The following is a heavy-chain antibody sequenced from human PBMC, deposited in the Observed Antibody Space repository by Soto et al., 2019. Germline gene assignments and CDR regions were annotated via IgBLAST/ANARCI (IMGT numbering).Heavy chain of an antibody. CDR2: IRYDGSDE. Sequence: QVQLVESGGGVVQPGGSLRLSCAASSSIFKGHGMHWVHQAPGKGLECVSIIRYDGSDEYYGDSVKGRFTIFRDNSKNMLYLQMNSLLSEDTAFDYCARDGVGATTFYGFLDYWGQGAQVTVS. CDR1: SSIFKGHG. D-gene: IGHD1-26*01. J-gene: IGHJ4*02. V-gene: IGHV3-33*08. CDR3: ARDGVGATTFYGFLDY.